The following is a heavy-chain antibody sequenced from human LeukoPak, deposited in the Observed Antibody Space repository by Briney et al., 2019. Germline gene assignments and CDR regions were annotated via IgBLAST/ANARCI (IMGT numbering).Heavy chain of an antibody. CDR1: GYTFTGYY. Sequence: GASVKVSRKASGYTFTGYYMHWVRQAPGQGLEWMGWINPNSGGTNYAEKFQGWVTMTRDTSISTAYMELSRLRSDDTAVYYCARLTSSFCSSTSCQGYYFDYWGQGTLVTVSS. CDR3: ARLTSSFCSSTSCQGYYFDY. V-gene: IGHV1-2*04. D-gene: IGHD2-2*01. J-gene: IGHJ4*02. CDR2: INPNSGGT.